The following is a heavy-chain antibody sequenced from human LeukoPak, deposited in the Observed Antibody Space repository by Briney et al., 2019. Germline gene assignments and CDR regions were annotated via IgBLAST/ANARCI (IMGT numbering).Heavy chain of an antibody. CDR3: ARQNFYRYCRSTSCYRPYYYYYMDV. CDR1: GGSFIGFH. Sequence: SETLSLTCAVYGGSFIGFHWNWIRQPPGKGLEWIGDINHSGSTNYNPSLTSRVTISVDPSKNQFSLNLSSVTAADTAVYYCARQNFYRYCRSTSCYRPYYYYYMDVWAKGPRSPSP. D-gene: IGHD2-2*01. J-gene: IGHJ6*03. V-gene: IGHV4-34*01. CDR2: INHSGST.